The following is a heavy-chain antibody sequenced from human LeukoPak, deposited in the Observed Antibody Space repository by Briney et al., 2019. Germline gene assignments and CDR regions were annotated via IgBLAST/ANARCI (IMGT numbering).Heavy chain of an antibody. CDR2: TYFRYKWYT. V-gene: IGHV6-1*01. CDR1: GDSVSINIAA. Sequence: SQTLSLTCVISGDSVSINIAAWNWVRQSPSRGLEWLGRTYFRYKWYTDYSPSVKSRISITGDSSKNQFSLHLNSVTPEDTAVYYCARVLTRTWPFCYYGLDVWGQGTTVTVSS. D-gene: IGHD2-2*01. CDR3: ARVLTRTWPFCYYGLDV. J-gene: IGHJ6*02.